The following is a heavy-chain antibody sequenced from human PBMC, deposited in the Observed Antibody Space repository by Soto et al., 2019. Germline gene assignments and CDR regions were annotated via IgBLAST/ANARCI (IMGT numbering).Heavy chain of an antibody. D-gene: IGHD6-13*01. CDR1: GFPFSSYS. V-gene: IGHV3-23*01. Sequence: GEPMKVSGAACGFPFSSYSMIWVRPAPGKGLEWVSAMSGSGGSTYYADSVKGRFTISRDNSKNTLYLQMNSLRAEDTAVYYCAKEMSDSRSWYGIFDYWGQGPLVTVSS. J-gene: IGHJ4*02. CDR2: MSGSGGST. CDR3: AKEMSDSRSWYGIFDY.